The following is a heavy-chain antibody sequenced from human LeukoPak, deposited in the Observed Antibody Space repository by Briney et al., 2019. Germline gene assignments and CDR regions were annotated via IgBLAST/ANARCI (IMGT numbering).Heavy chain of an antibody. CDR2: INADESST. D-gene: IGHD1-26*01. CDR3: ARERGSSYLDF. CDR1: GFTFSSYW. V-gene: IGHV3-74*01. Sequence: GRSLRLSCAASGFTFSSYWMHWVRQVPGKGLVWVSRINADESSTSYADSVKGRFTISRDNAKNALYLQMNSLKDEDTAVYYCARERGSSYLDFWGQGTLVTVSS. J-gene: IGHJ4*02.